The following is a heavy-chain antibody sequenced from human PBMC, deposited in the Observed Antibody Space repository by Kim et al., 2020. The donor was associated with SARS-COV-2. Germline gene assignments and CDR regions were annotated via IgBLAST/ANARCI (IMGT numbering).Heavy chain of an antibody. Sequence: GGSLRLSCAASGFTFPDAWMSWVRQAPGKGLEWVGRITTKTEGVATAHAPPAKGRLTLSSDDPKNTLYLQTSSLQTEDTAAYYPRTNSPHHGYY. V-gene: IGHV3-15*01. J-gene: IGHJ6*01. CDR3: RTNSPHHGYY. CDR1: GFTFPDAW. D-gene: IGHD5-18*01. CDR2: ITTKTEGVAT.